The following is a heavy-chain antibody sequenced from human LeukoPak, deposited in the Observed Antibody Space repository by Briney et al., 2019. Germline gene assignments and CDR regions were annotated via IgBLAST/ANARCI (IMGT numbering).Heavy chain of an antibody. V-gene: IGHV1-69*04. CDR2: IIPILGIA. CDR3: ARGPNCGGDCYSEYFQH. Sequence: SVTVSCKASGGTFSSYAISWVRQAPGQGLEWMGRIIPILGIANYAQKFQGRVTITADKSTSTAYMELSSLRSEDTAVYYCARGPNCGGDCYSEYFQHWGQGTLVTVSS. D-gene: IGHD2-21*02. J-gene: IGHJ1*01. CDR1: GGTFSSYA.